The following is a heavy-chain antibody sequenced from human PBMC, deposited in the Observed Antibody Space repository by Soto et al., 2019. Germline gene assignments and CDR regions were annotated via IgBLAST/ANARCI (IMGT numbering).Heavy chain of an antibody. CDR3: AAMVRGVIGFDI. Sequence: SETLSLTCAVSGGSISSSNWWSWVRQPPGKGLEWIGEIYHSGSTNYNPSLKSRVTISVDKSKNQFSLKLSSVTAADMAVYYCAAMVRGVIGFDIWGQGTMVTVSS. CDR1: GGSISSSNW. CDR2: IYHSGST. D-gene: IGHD3-10*01. J-gene: IGHJ3*02. V-gene: IGHV4-4*02.